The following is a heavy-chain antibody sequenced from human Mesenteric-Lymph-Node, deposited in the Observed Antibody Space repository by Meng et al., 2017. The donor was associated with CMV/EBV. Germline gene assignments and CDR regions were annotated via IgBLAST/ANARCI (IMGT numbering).Heavy chain of an antibody. CDR2: IYAGDSDT. CDR1: GYAFSAYC. CDR3: ARHLNKLGMDV. V-gene: IGHV5-51*01. D-gene: IGHD2/OR15-2a*01. Sequence: KVSCKGSGYAFSAYCIAWVRQMPGKGLEWMGIIYAGDSDTKYSPSFQGQVTISVDKSIGTAYLQWSSLKASDTAMYYCARHLNKLGMDVWGQGTTVTVSS. J-gene: IGHJ6*02.